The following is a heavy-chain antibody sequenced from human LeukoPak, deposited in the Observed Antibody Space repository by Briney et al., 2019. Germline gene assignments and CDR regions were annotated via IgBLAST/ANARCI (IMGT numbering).Heavy chain of an antibody. V-gene: IGHV1-46*01. Sequence: ASVKVSCKASGYTFTSYYMHWVRQAPGQGLEWMGIINPSGGSTSYAQKFQGRVTMTRDTSTSTVYMELSSLRSEDTAVYYCARGGVWFGELLGHYFDYWGQGTLVTVSS. J-gene: IGHJ4*02. CDR1: GYTFTSYY. D-gene: IGHD3-10*01. CDR3: ARGGVWFGELLGHYFDY. CDR2: INPSGGST.